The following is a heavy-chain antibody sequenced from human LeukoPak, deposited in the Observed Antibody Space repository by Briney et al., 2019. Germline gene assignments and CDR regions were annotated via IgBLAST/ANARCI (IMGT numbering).Heavy chain of an antibody. Sequence: GGSLRLSCAASGFTLSSYWMSWVRQAPGKGLEWVSYISSSGSTIYYADSVKGRFTISRDNAKNSLYLQMNSLRAEDTAVYYCARDQRGYDYEAGFDYWGQGTLVTVSS. CDR2: ISSSGSTI. CDR1: GFTLSSYW. D-gene: IGHD5-12*01. J-gene: IGHJ4*02. V-gene: IGHV3-48*04. CDR3: ARDQRGYDYEAGFDY.